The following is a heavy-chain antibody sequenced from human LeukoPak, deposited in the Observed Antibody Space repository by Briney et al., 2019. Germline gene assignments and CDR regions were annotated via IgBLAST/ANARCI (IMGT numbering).Heavy chain of an antibody. CDR3: ARGLLRKAAAGSYYFDY. CDR2: INHSGST. V-gene: IGHV4-34*01. J-gene: IGHJ4*02. D-gene: IGHD6-13*01. Sequence: PSETLSLTCAVYGGSFSGYYWSWIRQPPGKGLEWIGEINHSGSTNYNPSLKSRVTISVDTSKNQFSLKLSSVTAADTAVYYCARGLLRKAAAGSYYFDYWGQGTLVTVSS. CDR1: GGSFSGYY.